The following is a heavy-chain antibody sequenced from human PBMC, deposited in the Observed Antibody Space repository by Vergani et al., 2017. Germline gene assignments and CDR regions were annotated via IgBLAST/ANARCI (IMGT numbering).Heavy chain of an antibody. CDR2: MNPNSGNT. CDR1: GYTFTSYD. V-gene: IGHV1-8*01. D-gene: IGHD6-6*01. J-gene: IGHJ6*02. CDR3: ARATRLVSIAARPIYYYYYGMDV. Sequence: QVQLVQSGAEVKKPGASVKVSCKASGYTFTSYDINWVRQATGQGLEWMGWMNPNSGNTGYAQKFQGRVTMTRNTSISTAYMELSSLRSEDTAVYYCARATRLVSIAARPIYYYYYGMDVWGQGTTVTVSS.